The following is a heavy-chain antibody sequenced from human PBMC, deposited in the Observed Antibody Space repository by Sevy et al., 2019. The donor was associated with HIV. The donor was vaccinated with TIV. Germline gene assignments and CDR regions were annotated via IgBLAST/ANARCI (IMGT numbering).Heavy chain of an antibody. CDR2: ISSSSSYI. CDR3: ARAYPTVTTLFDP. D-gene: IGHD4-17*01. V-gene: IGHV3-21*01. Sequence: GGSLRLSCAASGFTFSSYSMNWVRQDPGKGLEWVSSISSSSSYIYYADSVKGRFTISRDNAKNSLYLQMNSLRAEDTAVYYCARAYPTVTTLFDPWGQGTLVTVSS. CDR1: GFTFSSYS. J-gene: IGHJ5*02.